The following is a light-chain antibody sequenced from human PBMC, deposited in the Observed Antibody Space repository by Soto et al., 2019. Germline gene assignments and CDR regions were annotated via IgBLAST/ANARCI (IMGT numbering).Light chain of an antibody. J-gene: IGLJ2*01. V-gene: IGLV2-14*03. Sequence: QSALTQPASVSGSPGQSITISCTGTSSDVGGYNYVSWYQHHPGKAPKLMIYDVGNRPSGVSNRFSGSKSGNTASLTISGLQAEDEADYYCSSYTISSTGLFGGGTKLTVL. CDR1: SSDVGGYNY. CDR3: SSYTISSTGL. CDR2: DVG.